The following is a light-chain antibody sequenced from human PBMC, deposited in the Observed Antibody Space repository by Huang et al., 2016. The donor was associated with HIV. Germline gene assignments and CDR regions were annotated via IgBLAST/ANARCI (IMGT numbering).Light chain of an antibody. V-gene: IGKV3-11*01. CDR2: DTS. CDR3: QQRSTWSLT. CDR1: QSVGSY. J-gene: IGKJ4*01. Sequence: EVMLTQSPSILSLSLGGTGTISCKASQSVGSYVAWYQQRPGQSPRLLLDDTSNRAAGIPTRFSGSGSGTDFTLTISGLESGDLGVFYCQQRSTWSLTFGGGTKVA.